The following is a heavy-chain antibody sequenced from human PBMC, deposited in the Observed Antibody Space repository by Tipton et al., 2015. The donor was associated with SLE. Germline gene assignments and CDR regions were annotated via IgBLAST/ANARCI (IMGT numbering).Heavy chain of an antibody. J-gene: IGHJ4*02. D-gene: IGHD3-22*01. Sequence: TLSLTCSVSGDSLSSNNYYWGWIRQPPGKGLEWIGEIDHSGSTNYNPSLESRVTISIDKSRNQFSLKLNSVTAADTAVYYCAGDSSGSYYDRGGYYQLANRHFDLWGRGILVSVSS. CDR2: IDHSGST. V-gene: IGHV4-39*07. CDR1: GDSLSSNNYY. CDR3: AGDSSGSYYDRGGYYQLANRHFDL.